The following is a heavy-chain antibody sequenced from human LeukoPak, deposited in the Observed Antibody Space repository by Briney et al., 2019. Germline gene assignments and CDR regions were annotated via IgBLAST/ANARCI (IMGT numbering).Heavy chain of an antibody. CDR1: GFTFSSHT. J-gene: IGHJ4*02. Sequence: GGPLRLSCAASGFTFSSHTMSWVRQAPGKGQEWVSYISGSGSTISYADSVKGRFTISRDNAKNSLYLHMNSLRDDDTAVYYCASRVVVAGNDYWGQGTLVTVSS. CDR2: ISGSGSTI. CDR3: ASRVVVAGNDY. D-gene: IGHD6-19*01. V-gene: IGHV3-48*02.